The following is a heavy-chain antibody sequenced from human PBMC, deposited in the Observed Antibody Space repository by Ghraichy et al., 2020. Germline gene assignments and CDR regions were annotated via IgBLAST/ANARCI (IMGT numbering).Heavy chain of an antibody. D-gene: IGHD3-3*01. CDR2: AYHTGNT. Sequence: SETLSLTCSVSGDSITSHYWNWIRQPPGKGLEWIGFAYHTGNTLYNPSLKGRVSMSVDTSKKQFSLTLTSVTAADTAVYYCARWGATSGVLINAFDIWGPGTRVTVSS. CDR1: GDSITSHY. V-gene: IGHV4-59*11. J-gene: IGHJ3*02. CDR3: ARWGATSGVLINAFDI.